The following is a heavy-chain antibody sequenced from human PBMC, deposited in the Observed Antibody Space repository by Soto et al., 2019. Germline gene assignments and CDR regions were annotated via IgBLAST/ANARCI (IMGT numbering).Heavy chain of an antibody. CDR1: GGSISSGNYY. CDR2: IHYSGAT. J-gene: IGHJ5*01. D-gene: IGHD5-12*01. Sequence: QVQLQESGPGLVKPSQTLSLTCTVSGGSISSGNYYCSWIRQHPGKGLEWIGYIHYSGATYYNPSLKSRATMSIVTSQTQFSLTLGSVTAVDTAVYFCARGGYHAYRGYDSGGHGTRVTVSS. V-gene: IGHV4-31*03. CDR3: ARGGYHAYRGYDS.